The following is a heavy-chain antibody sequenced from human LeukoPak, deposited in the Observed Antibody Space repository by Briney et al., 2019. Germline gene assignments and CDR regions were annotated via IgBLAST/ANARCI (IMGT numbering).Heavy chain of an antibody. CDR1: GGSISSYY. V-gene: IGHV4-4*07. D-gene: IGHD3-3*01. CDR3: ARSFYDFWSGYADDWFDP. CDR2: IYTSGST. Sequence: PSETLSLTCTDPGGSISSYYWSWIRQPAGKGLEWIGRIYTSGSTNYNPSLKSRVTMSVDTSKNQFSLKLGSVTAADTAVYYCARSFYDFWSGYADDWFDPWGQGTLVTVSS. J-gene: IGHJ5*02.